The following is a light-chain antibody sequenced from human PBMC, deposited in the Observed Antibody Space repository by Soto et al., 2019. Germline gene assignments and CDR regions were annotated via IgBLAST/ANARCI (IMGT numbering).Light chain of an antibody. V-gene: IGKV1-5*03. J-gene: IGKJ1*01. CDR1: QTISSW. CDR3: QLSDWLLEA. Sequence: TVAGYEKGGDIIACLASQTISSWLAWYQQKPGKAPKLLIYKASTLKSGVPSRFSCSGSETEFALTISSLHSDETAPYYCQLSDWLLEAFAEGTKVDIK. CDR2: KAS.